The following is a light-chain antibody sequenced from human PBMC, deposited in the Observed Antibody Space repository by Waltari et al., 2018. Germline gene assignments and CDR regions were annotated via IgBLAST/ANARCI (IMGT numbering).Light chain of an antibody. J-gene: IGLJ3*02. CDR1: SSNIGANY. Sequence: QSVLTQSPSASGTPGQRVTISCSGRSSNIGANYVYWYQQFPGTAPRLLIYRSYQRPSGVPARLFGLLSGIFSFIFLFWLRSEDEADYYCATWDDSLNAWVFGGGTRLTAL. CDR3: ATWDDSLNAWV. V-gene: IGLV1-47*01. CDR2: RSY.